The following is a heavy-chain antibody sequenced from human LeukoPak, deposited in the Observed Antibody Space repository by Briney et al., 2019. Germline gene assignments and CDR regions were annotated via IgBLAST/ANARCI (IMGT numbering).Heavy chain of an antibody. CDR3: ARGGRRNYYDSSGYYYASSFDY. Sequence: KPSETLSLTCTVSGGSISSGGYYWSWIRQPPGKGLEWIGYIYHSGSTYYNPSLKSRVTISVDRSKNQFSLKLSSVTAADTAVYYCARGGRRNYYDSSGYYYASSFDYWGQGTLVTVSS. J-gene: IGHJ4*02. V-gene: IGHV4-30-2*01. CDR1: GGSISSGGYY. CDR2: IYHSGST. D-gene: IGHD3-22*01.